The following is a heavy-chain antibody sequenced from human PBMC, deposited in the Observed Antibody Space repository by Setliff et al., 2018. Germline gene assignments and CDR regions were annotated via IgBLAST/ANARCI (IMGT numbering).Heavy chain of an antibody. Sequence: ASVKVSCKTSGYSFTSHCMHWVRQAPGQGLEWMGIINPGGLSSSSTQKFEGRVTMTRDTSTSTVYMELNSLTSDDTAVYYCARAGLAAAGRKGVFDHWGQGTLVTVS. CDR3: ARAGLAAAGRKGVFDH. V-gene: IGHV1-46*01. J-gene: IGHJ4*02. CDR1: GYSFTSHC. D-gene: IGHD6-25*01. CDR2: INPGGLSS.